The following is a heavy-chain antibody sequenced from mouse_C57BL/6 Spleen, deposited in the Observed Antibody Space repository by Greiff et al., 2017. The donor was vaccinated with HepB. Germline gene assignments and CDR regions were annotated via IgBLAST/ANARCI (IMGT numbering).Heavy chain of an antibody. CDR3: ARGITTVVADYFDY. Sequence: QVQLQQSGPELVKPGASVKISCKASGYSFTSYYIHWVKQRPGQGLEWIGWIYPGSGNTKYNEKFKGKATLTADTSSSTAYMQLSSLTSEDSAVYYCARGITTVVADYFDYWGQGTTLTVSS. CDR1: GYSFTSYY. V-gene: IGHV1-66*01. D-gene: IGHD1-1*01. CDR2: IYPGSGNT. J-gene: IGHJ2*01.